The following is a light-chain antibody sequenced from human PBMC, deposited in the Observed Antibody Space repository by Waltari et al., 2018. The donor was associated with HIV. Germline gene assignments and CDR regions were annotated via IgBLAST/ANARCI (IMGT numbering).Light chain of an antibody. V-gene: IGLV2-11*01. CDR3: YLYAGSYTL. Sequence: QSALIQPRSGCGTPGPSVTLSFTGNTSENGTYNSVSWYQQHPGKAPKVRTYDVSKRPSGVPDRFSGSKSGNTASLTISGLQAEDEADYYCYLYAGSYTLFGGGSKLTVL. CDR1: TSENGTYNS. J-gene: IGLJ2*01. CDR2: DVS.